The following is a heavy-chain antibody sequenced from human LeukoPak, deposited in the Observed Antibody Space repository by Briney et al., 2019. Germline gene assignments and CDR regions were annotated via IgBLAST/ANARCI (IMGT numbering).Heavy chain of an antibody. CDR1: GFSFSSYW. D-gene: IGHD3-10*01. V-gene: IGHV3-7*01. J-gene: IGHJ5*02. CDR3: ARARPYGSGRNWFDP. Sequence: GGSLRLSCAASGFSFSSYWMSWVRQAPGAPGRGLEWVADIKQDGSQKYYVDSVKGRFTISRDNAKNSLYLQMNSLRAEDTAVYYCARARPYGSGRNWFDPWGQGALVTVSS. CDR2: IKQDGSQK.